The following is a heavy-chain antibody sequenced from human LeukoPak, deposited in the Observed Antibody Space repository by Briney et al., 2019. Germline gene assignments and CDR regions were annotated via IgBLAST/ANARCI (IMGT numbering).Heavy chain of an antibody. J-gene: IGHJ4*02. CDR3: AREKQSGRTPFDY. Sequence: SCKASGGTFSSYVMHWVRQAPGKGLEGVAIISYDGSNEYYADSVKGRFTISRDNSKNTLYLQMNSLRAADTAVYYCAREKQSGRTPFDYWGQGSLVTVSS. CDR2: ISYDGSNE. V-gene: IGHV3-30*04. D-gene: IGHD2-15*01. CDR1: GGTFSSYV.